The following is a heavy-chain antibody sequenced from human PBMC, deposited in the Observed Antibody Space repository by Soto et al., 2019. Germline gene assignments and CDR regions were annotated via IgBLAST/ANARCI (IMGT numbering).Heavy chain of an antibody. CDR3: ARDARAYDILTGYGGGVFDY. V-gene: IGHV3-33*01. Sequence: GGSLRLSCAASGFTFSSYGMHWVRQAPGKGLEWVAGIWYDGSNKYYADSVKGRFTISRDNSKNTLYLQMNSLRAEDTAVYYCARDARAYDILTGYGGGVFDYWGQGTLVTVSS. CDR1: GFTFSSYG. D-gene: IGHD3-9*01. J-gene: IGHJ4*02. CDR2: IWYDGSNK.